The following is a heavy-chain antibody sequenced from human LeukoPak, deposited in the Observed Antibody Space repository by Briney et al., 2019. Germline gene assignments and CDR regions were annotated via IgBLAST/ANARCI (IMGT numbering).Heavy chain of an antibody. V-gene: IGHV4-30-2*01. J-gene: IGHJ6*02. Sequence: SETLSLTCAVSGGSISSGGSSWSWIRQPPGKGLEWIGYIYHSGSTYYNPSLKSRVTISVDRSKNQFSLKLSSVTAADTAVYYCARERYGDNYGMDVWGQGTTVTVSS. CDR3: ARERYGDNYGMDV. CDR1: GGSISSGGSS. D-gene: IGHD4-17*01. CDR2: IYHSGST.